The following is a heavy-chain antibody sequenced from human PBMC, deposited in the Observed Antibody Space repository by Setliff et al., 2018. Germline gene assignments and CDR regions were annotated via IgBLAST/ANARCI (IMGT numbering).Heavy chain of an antibody. Sequence: GGSLSLSCAASGFTFSSYAMSWVRQAPGKGLEWVSGISGSGVSTYYAESVKGWFTISRDNSKNTLYLQMNSLRAEDTAVYYCAKAARYQLLMSPHWFDPWGQGTLVTVSS. D-gene: IGHD2-2*01. J-gene: IGHJ5*02. CDR2: ISGSGVST. CDR1: GFTFSSYA. V-gene: IGHV3-23*01. CDR3: AKAARYQLLMSPHWFDP.